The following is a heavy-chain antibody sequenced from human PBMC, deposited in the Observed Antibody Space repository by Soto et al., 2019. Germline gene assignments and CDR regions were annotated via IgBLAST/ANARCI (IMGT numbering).Heavy chain of an antibody. Sequence: PSETLSLTCAVYGGSFSGYYWSWIRQPPGKGLEWIGEINHSGSTNYNPSLKSRVTISVDTSKNQFSLKLSSVTAADTAVYYCAGFYDSSGYYYNYYYYYGMDVWGQGTTVTVSS. CDR1: GGSFSGYY. V-gene: IGHV4-34*01. D-gene: IGHD3-22*01. J-gene: IGHJ6*02. CDR2: INHSGST. CDR3: AGFYDSSGYYYNYYYYYGMDV.